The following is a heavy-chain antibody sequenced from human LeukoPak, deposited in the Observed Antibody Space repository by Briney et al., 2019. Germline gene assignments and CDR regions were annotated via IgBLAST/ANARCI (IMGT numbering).Heavy chain of an antibody. J-gene: IGHJ3*02. CDR1: GFTLSTYA. D-gene: IGHD3-22*01. CDR3: AKDHVSSGYYEGAFDI. Sequence: GGSLRLSCAASGFTLSTYAMSWVRQAPGKGLEWVSGISGSGGSTYYADSVKGRFTISRDNSKKTLYLQMNSLRAEDTAVYYCAKDHVSSGYYEGAFDIWGQGTMVTVSS. CDR2: ISGSGGST. V-gene: IGHV3-23*01.